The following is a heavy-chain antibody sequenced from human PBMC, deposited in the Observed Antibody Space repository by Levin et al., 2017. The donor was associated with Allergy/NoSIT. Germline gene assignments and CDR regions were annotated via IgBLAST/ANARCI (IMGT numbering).Heavy chain of an antibody. CDR2: ISADGNNE. V-gene: IGHV3-30*03. D-gene: IGHD4/OR15-4a*01. CDR1: GFTFSTYP. CDR3: TRGGVPMVTIDY. Sequence: HAGGSLRLSCAASGFTFSTYPMHWVRQAPGKGLEWVAVISADGNNEFYVDSVKGRFIISRDNSKNTLHLQMNSLRAEDTAVYYCTRGGVPMVTIDYWGQGTLVTVSS. J-gene: IGHJ4*02.